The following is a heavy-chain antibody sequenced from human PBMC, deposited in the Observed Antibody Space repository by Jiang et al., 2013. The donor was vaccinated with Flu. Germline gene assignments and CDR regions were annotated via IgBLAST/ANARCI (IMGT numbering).Heavy chain of an antibody. CDR1: GGSISSYY. V-gene: IGHV4-59*01. CDR2: IYYSGST. D-gene: IGHD2-2*01. CDR3: AGENRDIVVVPAAKGTRRGYYYYGMDV. J-gene: IGHJ6*04. Sequence: TLSLTCTVSGGSISSYYWSWIRQPPGKGLEWIGYIYYSGSTNYNPSLKSRVTISVDTSKNQFSLKLSSVTAADTAVYYCAGENRDIVVVPAAKGTRRGYYYYGMDVWGKGTTVTVSS.